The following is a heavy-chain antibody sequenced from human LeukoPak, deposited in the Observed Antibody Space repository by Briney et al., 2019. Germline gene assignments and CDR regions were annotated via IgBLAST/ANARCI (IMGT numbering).Heavy chain of an antibody. D-gene: IGHD5-12*01. Sequence: PGGSLRLSCAASGFTFSSYWMSWVRQAPGKGLEWVANIKQDGTEKYYVDSVRGRLTISRDNAKNSLYLQMNSLRAEDTAVYYCARGDSGYDFLDYWGQGTLVTVSS. CDR2: IKQDGTEK. V-gene: IGHV3-7*04. CDR1: GFTFSSYW. J-gene: IGHJ4*02. CDR3: ARGDSGYDFLDY.